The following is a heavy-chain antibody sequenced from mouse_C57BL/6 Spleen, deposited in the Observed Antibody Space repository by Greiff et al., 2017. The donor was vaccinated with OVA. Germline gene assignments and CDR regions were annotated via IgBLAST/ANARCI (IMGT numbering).Heavy chain of an antibody. V-gene: IGHV5-17*01. CDR3: ARRASSSHYYAMDY. CDR1: GFTFSDYG. J-gene: IGHJ4*01. CDR2: ISSGSSTI. Sequence: EVLLVESGGGLVKPGGSLKLSCAASGFTFSDYGMHWVRQAPEQGLEWVAYISSGSSTIYYADKVKGRFTITRDNAKNTLFLQMTRLRSEDTAMYYCARRASSSHYYAMDYWGQGTSVTVSS. D-gene: IGHD1-1*01.